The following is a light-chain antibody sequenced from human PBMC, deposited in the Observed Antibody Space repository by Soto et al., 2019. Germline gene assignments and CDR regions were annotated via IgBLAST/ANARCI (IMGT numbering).Light chain of an antibody. J-gene: IGKJ2*01. CDR3: QKYSSSPGYT. CDR2: GTS. Sequence: VLTQSPGTLSLSPGERATLSCRASQNIATQFFTWYQQRPGQAPRVLIYGTSTRATGIPDRFSGSGSGTDFTLTISRREPEDFAVYYCQKYSSSPGYTLGQGTKRRSN. V-gene: IGKV3-20*01. CDR1: QNIATQF.